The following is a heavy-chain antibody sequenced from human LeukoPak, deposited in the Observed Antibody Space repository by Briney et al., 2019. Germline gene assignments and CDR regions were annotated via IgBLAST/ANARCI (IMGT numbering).Heavy chain of an antibody. CDR2: ISGSGGNT. CDR1: GFTLSSYG. D-gene: IGHD1-7*01. V-gene: IGHV3-23*01. CDR3: ARDRGNSPLGY. J-gene: IGHJ4*02. Sequence: GGSLRLSCAASGFTLSSYGMSWVRQAPGKGLEWVSGISGSGGNTYYADSVKGRFTISRDNSKNTLYLRMNSLRAEDTAVYYCARDRGNSPLGYWGQGTLVTVSS.